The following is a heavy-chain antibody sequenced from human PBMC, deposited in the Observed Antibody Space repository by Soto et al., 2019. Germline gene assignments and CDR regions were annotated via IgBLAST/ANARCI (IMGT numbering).Heavy chain of an antibody. CDR3: ARDREVSSGWRGVWFDP. Sequence: PSETLSLTCTVSGGSISSGDYYWSWIRQPPGKGLEWIGYIYYSGSTNYNPSLKSRVTISVDTSKNQFSLKLSSVTAADTAVYYCARDREVSSGWRGVWFDPWGQGTLVTVSS. CDR1: GGSISSGDYY. V-gene: IGHV4-30-4*01. CDR2: IYYSGST. J-gene: IGHJ5*02. D-gene: IGHD6-19*01.